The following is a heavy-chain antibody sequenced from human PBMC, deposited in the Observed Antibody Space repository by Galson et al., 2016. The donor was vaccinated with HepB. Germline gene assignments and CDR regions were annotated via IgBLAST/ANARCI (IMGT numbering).Heavy chain of an antibody. D-gene: IGHD2-21*02. CDR2: TTSSSSTI. CDR1: GFAFSTSS. J-gene: IGHJ4*02. CDR3: AKDFPARYCGGDCYSPYYFDY. Sequence: SLRLSCAASGFAFSTSSMNWVRQAPGKGLEWVSYTTSSSSTIYYTDSVQGRFTVSRDNAKNSLYLQMNNLRDEDAAVYYCAKDFPARYCGGDCYSPYYFDYWGQGTLGTVSS. V-gene: IGHV3-48*02.